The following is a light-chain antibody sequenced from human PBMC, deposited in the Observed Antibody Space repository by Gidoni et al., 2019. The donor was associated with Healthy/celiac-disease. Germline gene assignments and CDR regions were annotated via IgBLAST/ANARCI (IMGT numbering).Light chain of an antibody. CDR2: AAS. Sequence: DIQMTKSPSSLSASVGDSVTITCRASQSISSYLNWYQQKPGKAPKLLIYAASSLQSGVPSRFSGSGSGTDFTLTISSLQPEDFATYYCQQSYSTPPYSFXXXTKLEIK. CDR1: QSISSY. V-gene: IGKV1-39*01. CDR3: QQSYSTPPYS. J-gene: IGKJ2*03.